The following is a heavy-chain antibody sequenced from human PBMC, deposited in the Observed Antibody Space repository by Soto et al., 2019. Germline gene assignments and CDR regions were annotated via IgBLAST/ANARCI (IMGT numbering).Heavy chain of an antibody. D-gene: IGHD3-22*01. CDR1: SGSFSGYY. V-gene: IGHV4-34*01. CDR2: ISHSGST. CDR3: ARGYESSRRYLPLRDY. J-gene: IGHJ4*02. Sequence: QVQLQQWGAGLLKPSETLSLRCVVNSGSFSGYYWTWIRQTPGKGLEWIGEISHSGSTNYNPSLMSRFTMSSDTSKKQFSLSLSSVTAADTALYFCARGYESSRRYLPLRDYWGQGTLVTVSS.